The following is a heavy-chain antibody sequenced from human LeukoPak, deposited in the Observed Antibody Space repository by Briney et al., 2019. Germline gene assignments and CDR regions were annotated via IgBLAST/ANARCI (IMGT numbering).Heavy chain of an antibody. Sequence: SETLSLTCTVSGVSISSYYWSWIRQPPGKGLEWIGYINYSGSTYYNPSLKSRVTISVDTSKNQFSLKLSSVTAADTAVYYCARDTDGSTFDYWGQGTLVTVSS. CDR2: INYSGST. V-gene: IGHV4-59*04. CDR1: GVSISSYY. CDR3: ARDTDGSTFDY. J-gene: IGHJ4*02. D-gene: IGHD5-24*01.